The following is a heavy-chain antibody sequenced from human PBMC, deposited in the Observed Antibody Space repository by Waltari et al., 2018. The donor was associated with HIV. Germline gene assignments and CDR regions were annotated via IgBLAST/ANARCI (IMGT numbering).Heavy chain of an antibody. D-gene: IGHD3-10*01. V-gene: IGHV3-74*01. J-gene: IGHJ2*01. CDR3: ARRHATEGVLDL. CDR1: GFTFSNFW. Sequence: EVQLLESRGGLVQPGGSLRLSCAASGFTFSNFWMHWVRQVPGKGPVWISRLNGDGTTNLYADSVKGRFTISRDNTRDALYLQMNSLRAEDTAVYYCARRHATEGVLDLWGRGTLVTVSS. CDR2: LNGDGTTN.